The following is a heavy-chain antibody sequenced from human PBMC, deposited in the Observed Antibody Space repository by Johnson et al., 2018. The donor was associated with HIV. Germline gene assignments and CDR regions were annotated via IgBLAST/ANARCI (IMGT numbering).Heavy chain of an antibody. CDR3: ARGKYGSGSYSLRAFDI. CDR2: ISYDGSNK. J-gene: IGHJ3*02. CDR1: GFTFSRYA. Sequence: VQLVESGGGVVQPGGSLRLSCAASGFTFSRYAMHWVRQAPVKGLEWVAVISYDGSNKYYADSVRGRFGLTRDNSKNTLYLQMNSLRVEDTAVYYCARGKYGSGSYSLRAFDIWGQGTMVTVSS. D-gene: IGHD1-26*01. V-gene: IGHV3-30*09.